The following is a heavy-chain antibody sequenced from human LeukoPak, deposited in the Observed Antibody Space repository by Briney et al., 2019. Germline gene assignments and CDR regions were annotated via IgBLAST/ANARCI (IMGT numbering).Heavy chain of an antibody. D-gene: IGHD6-13*01. J-gene: IGHJ4*02. V-gene: IGHV3-48*01. CDR1: GFTFTSYS. CDR3: ARDTRQQLTPTAFDS. CDR2: ISSGGSSM. Sequence: PGGSLRLSCATSGFTFTSYSMYWVRQAPGKGLEWISHISSGGSSMNYADSVKGRFTTSRDNVKNSLHLQMNDLRAEDTAIYFCARDTRQQLTPTAFDSWGQGTLVTVSS.